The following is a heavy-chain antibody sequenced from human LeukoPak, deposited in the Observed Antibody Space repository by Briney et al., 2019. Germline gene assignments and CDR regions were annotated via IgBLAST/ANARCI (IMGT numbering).Heavy chain of an antibody. J-gene: IGHJ4*02. Sequence: GGSLRLSCVASGFTFNKYSLHWVRQTPGKGLKWVAVVSFDGNYKLYTDSVKGRFTIARDNSKNTLSLQMNSLRDEDTAVYYCASEIIFGSFDYWGQGTLVTVSS. CDR3: ASEIIFGSFDY. V-gene: IGHV3-30*04. D-gene: IGHD3-3*01. CDR1: GFTFNKYS. CDR2: VSFDGNYK.